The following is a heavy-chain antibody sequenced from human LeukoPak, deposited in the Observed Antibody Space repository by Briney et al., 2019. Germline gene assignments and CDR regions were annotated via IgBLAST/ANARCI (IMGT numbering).Heavy chain of an antibody. CDR1: GFTFSSYG. Sequence: GGSLRLSCAASGFTFSSYGMHWVRQAPGKGLEWVSAITGGSDSTYYADSVKGRFTISRDNSKNTLYVQMNSLRAEDTAVYYCAKGSSGARPYFFDYWGQGTLITVSS. CDR3: AKGSSGARPYFFDY. V-gene: IGHV3-23*01. CDR2: ITGGSDST. J-gene: IGHJ4*02.